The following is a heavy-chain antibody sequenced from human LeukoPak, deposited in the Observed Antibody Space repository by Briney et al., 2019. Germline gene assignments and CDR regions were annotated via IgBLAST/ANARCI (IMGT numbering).Heavy chain of an antibody. CDR2: IRYDGSNK. V-gene: IGHV3-30*02. CDR1: GFTFSSYG. J-gene: IGHJ6*03. D-gene: IGHD6-19*01. CDR3: AKDPAGYSSGWNGGYYYTDV. Sequence: PGGSLRLSCAASGFTFSSYGMHWVRQAPGKGLEWVAFIRYDGSNKYYADSVKGRFTISRDNSKNTLYLQMNSLRAEDTAVYYCAKDPAGYSSGWNGGYYYTDVWGKGTTVTVSS.